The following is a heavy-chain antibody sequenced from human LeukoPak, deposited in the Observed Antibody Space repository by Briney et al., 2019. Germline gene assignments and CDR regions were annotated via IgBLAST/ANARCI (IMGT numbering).Heavy chain of an antibody. CDR2: IRSKTDGGTT. J-gene: IGHJ4*02. CDR1: GFTFSNAW. Sequence: GGSLRLSCAASGFTFSNAWMSWVRQAPGKGLEWVGRIRSKTDGGTTDYAAPVKGRFTISRDDSKSTLYLQMNSLKTGDTAVYYCTTARNMVRGVIPLDYWGQGTLVTVSS. D-gene: IGHD3-10*01. V-gene: IGHV3-15*01. CDR3: TTARNMVRGVIPLDY.